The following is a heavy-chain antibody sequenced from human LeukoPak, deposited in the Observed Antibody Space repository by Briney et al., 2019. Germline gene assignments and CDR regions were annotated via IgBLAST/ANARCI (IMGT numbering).Heavy chain of an antibody. CDR3: ARGPWSCGGDCF. Sequence: SETLSLTCAVYGGSFSGYYWSWIRQPPGKGLEWIGEINHSGSTNYNPSLKSRVTISVDTSKSQFSLKLSSVTAADTAVYYCARGPWSCGGDCFWGQGTLVTLSS. D-gene: IGHD2-21*02. CDR1: GGSFSGYY. J-gene: IGHJ4*02. CDR2: INHSGST. V-gene: IGHV4-34*01.